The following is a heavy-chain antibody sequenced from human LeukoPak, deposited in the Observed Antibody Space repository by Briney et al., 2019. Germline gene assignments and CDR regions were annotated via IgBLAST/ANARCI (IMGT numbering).Heavy chain of an antibody. D-gene: IGHD3-16*01. CDR2: IYYSGST. CDR1: GGSISSGDYY. J-gene: IGHJ4*02. CDR3: AKEGRGIMFDY. V-gene: IGHV4-31*03. Sequence: SQTLSLTCTVSGGSISSGDYYWSWIRQHPGKGLEWIGYIYYSGSTYYNPSLKSRVTIPVDTSKNQFSLKLSSVTAADTAVYYCAKEGRGIMFDYWGQGTLVTVSS.